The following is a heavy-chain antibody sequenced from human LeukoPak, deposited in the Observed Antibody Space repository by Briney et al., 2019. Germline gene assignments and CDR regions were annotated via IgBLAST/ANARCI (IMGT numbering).Heavy chain of an antibody. CDR3: ARGTDTIYSWFDP. Sequence: GGSLRLSCAASGFTFSSYGMNWVRQAPGKGLDWVSYISSSSSSMYYADSVKGRFTISRDNAKNSLYLQMNSLRAEDTAVYYCARGTDTIYSWFDPWGQGTLVTVSS. J-gene: IGHJ5*02. CDR2: ISSSSSSM. V-gene: IGHV3-48*01. D-gene: IGHD3-3*01. CDR1: GFTFSSYG.